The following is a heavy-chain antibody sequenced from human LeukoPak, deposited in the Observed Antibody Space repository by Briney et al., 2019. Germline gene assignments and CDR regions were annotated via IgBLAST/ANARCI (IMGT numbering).Heavy chain of an antibody. CDR1: GGSISSYY. V-gene: IGHV4-4*07. CDR2: IYTSGST. J-gene: IGHJ6*02. CDR3: ARDRTYDFWKGNGMDV. Sequence: SETLSLTCTVSGGSISSYYWSWIRQPAGKGLGWIGRIYTSGSTNYNPSLKSRVTMSVDTSKNQFSLKLSSVTAADTAVYYCARDRTYDFWKGNGMDVWGQGTTVTVSS. D-gene: IGHD3-3*01.